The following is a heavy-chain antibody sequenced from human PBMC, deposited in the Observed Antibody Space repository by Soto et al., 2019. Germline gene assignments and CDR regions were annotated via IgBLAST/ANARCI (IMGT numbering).Heavy chain of an antibody. CDR1: GYTFTSYG. J-gene: IGHJ5*02. Sequence: ASVKVSCKASGYTFTSYGISWVRQAPGQGLEWMGWISAYNGNTNYAQKLQGRGTMTTETSTSTAYMELRSLRSDDTAVYYCARDLRRVTIFGVVMPQEFDPWGQGTLVTVSS. CDR2: ISAYNGNT. D-gene: IGHD3-3*01. CDR3: ARDLRRVTIFGVVMPQEFDP. V-gene: IGHV1-18*01.